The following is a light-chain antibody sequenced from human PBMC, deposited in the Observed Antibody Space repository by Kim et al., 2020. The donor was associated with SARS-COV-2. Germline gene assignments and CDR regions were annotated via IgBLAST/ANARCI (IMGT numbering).Light chain of an antibody. CDR1: QSVSSN. V-gene: IGKV3-15*01. J-gene: IGKJ1*01. Sequence: EIVMTQSPATLSVSPGERATLSCRASQSVSSNLVWYQQKPGQAPRLLIYGAPTRVTGIPARFSGSGSGTEFTLTISSLQSEDFAVYYCQQYNNWPRTFGQGTKVDIK. CDR2: GAP. CDR3: QQYNNWPRT.